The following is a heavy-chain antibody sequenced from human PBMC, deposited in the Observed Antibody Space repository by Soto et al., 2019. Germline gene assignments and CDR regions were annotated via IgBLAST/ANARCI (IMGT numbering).Heavy chain of an antibody. CDR1: GGSISSYY. V-gene: IGHV4-59*01. CDR3: GRDNYYESSGYWFDP. Sequence: SETLSLTCTVSGGSISSYYWSWIRQPPGKGLEWIGYIYYSGSTNYNPSLKSRVTISVNTSKNQFSLKLSSVTAADTAVYYCGRDNYYESSGYWFDPWGQGTLVTVSS. D-gene: IGHD3-22*01. CDR2: IYYSGST. J-gene: IGHJ5*02.